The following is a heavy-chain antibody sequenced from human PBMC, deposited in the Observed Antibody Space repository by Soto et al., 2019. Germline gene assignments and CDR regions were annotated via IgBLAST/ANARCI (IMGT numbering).Heavy chain of an antibody. CDR3: AKEERYLDY. CDR1: RFTFSAYG. D-gene: IGHD1-26*01. V-gene: IGHV3-30*18. Sequence: QVQLVESGGGVVQPGRSLRLSCAASRFTFSAYGMHWVRQAPGKGLEWVAVISSDGGNKYYADSVKGRFTISRDNSKNTLYLQMNSLRAEDTAVYYWAKEERYLDYWGQGTQVTVSS. J-gene: IGHJ4*02. CDR2: ISSDGGNK.